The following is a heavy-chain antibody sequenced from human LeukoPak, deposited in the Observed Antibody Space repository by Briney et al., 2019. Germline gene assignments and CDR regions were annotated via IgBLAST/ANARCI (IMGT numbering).Heavy chain of an antibody. V-gene: IGHV4-59*01. Sequence: SETLSLTCTVSGGSISSYYWSWIRQPPGKGLEWIGYIYYSGSTNYNPSLKSRVTISVDTSKNQFSLKLSSVTAADTAVYYCASTGYCSSTSCYQDYYYYGMDVWGQGTTVTVSS. CDR3: ASTGYCSSTSCYQDYYYYGMDV. J-gene: IGHJ6*02. D-gene: IGHD2-2*01. CDR1: GGSISSYY. CDR2: IYYSGST.